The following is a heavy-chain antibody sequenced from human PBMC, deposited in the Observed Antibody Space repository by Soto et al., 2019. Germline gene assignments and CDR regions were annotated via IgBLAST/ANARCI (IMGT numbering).Heavy chain of an antibody. J-gene: IGHJ1*01. CDR2: IYYSGST. CDR3: ARAPSVFCGGGECHPHH. Sequence: PSETLSLTCSVSGGSVSAGNYYWTWIRQHPGKGLEWIGYIYYSGSTNYNPSLKSRLIISVDVFKNQFYLNLTSVTAADTAVYYCARAPSVFCGGGECHPHHWGQGTLVTVSS. CDR1: GGSVSAGNYY. D-gene: IGHD2-21*01. V-gene: IGHV4-31*03.